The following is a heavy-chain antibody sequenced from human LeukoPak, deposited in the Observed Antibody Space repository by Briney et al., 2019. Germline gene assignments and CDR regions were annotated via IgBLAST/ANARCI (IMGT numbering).Heavy chain of an antibody. D-gene: IGHD3-22*01. CDR1: GGSISSSSYY. Sequence: PSETLSLTCTVSGGSISSSSYYWGWIRQPPGKGLEWIGSIYYSGSTYYNPSLKSRVTISVDTSKNQFSLKLSSVTAADTAVYYCARHEVTMIVVVPNWFDPWGQGTLVTVSS. V-gene: IGHV4-39*01. J-gene: IGHJ5*02. CDR2: IYYSGST. CDR3: ARHEVTMIVVVPNWFDP.